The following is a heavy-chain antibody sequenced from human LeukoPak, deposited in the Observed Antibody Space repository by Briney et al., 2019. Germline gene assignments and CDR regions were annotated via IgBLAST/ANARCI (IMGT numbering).Heavy chain of an antibody. V-gene: IGHV6-1*01. CDR1: GDSLSSNSAA. Sequence: SQTLSLTCAISGDSLSSNSAAWHWIRQSPSRGLEWLGRTYYRSKWYNHYADSVKSRIIINPDTSKNQFSLQLNSVTPEDTAVYYCARGGSYNFDYWGQGTLVTVSS. J-gene: IGHJ4*02. CDR2: TYYRSKWYN. CDR3: ARGGSYNFDY. D-gene: IGHD1-26*01.